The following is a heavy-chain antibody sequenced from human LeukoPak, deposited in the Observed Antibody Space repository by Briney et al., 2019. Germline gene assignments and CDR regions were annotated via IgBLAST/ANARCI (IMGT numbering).Heavy chain of an antibody. V-gene: IGHV4-59*01. D-gene: IGHD5-18*01. CDR1: GGSLSSYY. Sequence: SETLSLTCTVSGGSLSSYYWSWIRQPPGKGLEWIGYIYYSGSTNYNPSLKSRVTISVDTSKNQFSLKLSSVTAADTAVYYCATDTAMGHFDYWGQGTLVTVSS. J-gene: IGHJ4*02. CDR2: IYYSGST. CDR3: ATDTAMGHFDY.